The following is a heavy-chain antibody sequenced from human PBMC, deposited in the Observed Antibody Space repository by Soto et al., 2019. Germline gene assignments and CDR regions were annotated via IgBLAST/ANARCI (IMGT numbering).Heavy chain of an antibody. CDR2: ISGSGGST. D-gene: IGHD3-3*01. CDR3: AKDLYYDFWSGYPDY. CDR1: GFTFSSYA. Sequence: GGSLRLSCEASGFTFSSYAMSWVRQAPGKGLEWVSAISGSGGSTYYADSVKGRFTISRDNSKNTLYLQMNSLRAEDTAVYYCAKDLYYDFWSGYPDYWGQGTLVTVSS. V-gene: IGHV3-23*01. J-gene: IGHJ4*02.